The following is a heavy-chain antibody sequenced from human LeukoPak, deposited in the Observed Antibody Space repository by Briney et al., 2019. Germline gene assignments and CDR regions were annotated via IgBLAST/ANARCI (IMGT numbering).Heavy chain of an antibody. Sequence: KTSETLSLTCTVSGGSISSGGYYWSWIRQHPGKGLEWIGYIYYSGSTYYNPSLKSRVTISVDTSKNQFSLKLSSVTAADTAVYYCARDSAPGYCSGGSCSIFPPDPRNYCYYGMDVWGQGTTVTVSS. D-gene: IGHD2-15*01. CDR3: ARDSAPGYCSGGSCSIFPPDPRNYCYYGMDV. CDR2: IYYSGST. CDR1: GGSISSGGYY. J-gene: IGHJ6*02. V-gene: IGHV4-31*03.